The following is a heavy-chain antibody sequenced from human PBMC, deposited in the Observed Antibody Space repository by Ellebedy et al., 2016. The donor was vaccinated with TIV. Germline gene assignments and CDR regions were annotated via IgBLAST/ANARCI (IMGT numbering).Heavy chain of an antibody. J-gene: IGHJ4*02. CDR2: TSGSGRST. CDR1: EFTFSNYA. D-gene: IGHD3-3*01. Sequence: GESLKISXAASEFTFSNYALGWVRQAPGKGLEWVSATSGSGRSTYYADSVKGRFTISRDNSKNTLYLQMNSLRAEDTAVYYCAKDPLSLESVWSGYPVDFWGQGTLVTVSS. V-gene: IGHV3-23*01. CDR3: AKDPLSLESVWSGYPVDF.